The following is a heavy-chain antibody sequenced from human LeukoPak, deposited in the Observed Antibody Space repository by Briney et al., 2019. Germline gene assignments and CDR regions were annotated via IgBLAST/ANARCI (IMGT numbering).Heavy chain of an antibody. CDR1: GFTFGDHA. Sequence: QPGRSLRLSCTGSGFTFGDHAMSWVRQAPGKGLEWVGFIRSKAYRGTTEYAASVKGRFTISRDDSASIAYLQMHSLRTEDTAVYYCDRGPIHLWIYNAMDVWGQGTTVTVSS. CDR3: DRGPIHLWIYNAMDV. CDR2: IRSKAYRGTT. D-gene: IGHD5-18*01. J-gene: IGHJ6*02. V-gene: IGHV3-49*04.